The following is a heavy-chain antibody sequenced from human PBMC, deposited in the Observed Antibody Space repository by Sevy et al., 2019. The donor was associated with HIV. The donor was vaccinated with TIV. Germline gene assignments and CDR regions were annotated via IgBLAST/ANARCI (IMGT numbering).Heavy chain of an antibody. V-gene: IGHV4-34*01. CDR1: GGSFSGYY. Sequence: SETLSLTCAVYGGSFSGYYWSWIRQPPGKGLEWIGEINHSGSTNYNPSLKSRVTISVDTSKNQFSLKLSSVTAADTAVYYCARQHGDYYYYYYGMDVWGQGTTVTVSS. J-gene: IGHJ6*02. CDR3: ARQHGDYYYYYYGMDV. D-gene: IGHD4-17*01. CDR2: INHSGST.